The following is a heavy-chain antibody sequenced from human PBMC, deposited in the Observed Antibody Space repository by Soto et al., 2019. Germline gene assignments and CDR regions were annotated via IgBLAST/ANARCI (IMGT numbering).Heavy chain of an antibody. V-gene: IGHV3-15*07. J-gene: IGHJ4*02. CDR3: SADLPYEGAYVLAY. Sequence: GGSLRLSCAASGFNFNAAWMNWFRQSPGKGREWVGRIKSKANGGTIDYAAPVKGRFTISRDDSKNTLYLEMNSLKTEDTALYYCSADLPYEGAYVLAYSAQGSLDTGSS. CDR1: GFNFNAAW. CDR2: IKSKANGGTI. D-gene: IGHD3-16*01.